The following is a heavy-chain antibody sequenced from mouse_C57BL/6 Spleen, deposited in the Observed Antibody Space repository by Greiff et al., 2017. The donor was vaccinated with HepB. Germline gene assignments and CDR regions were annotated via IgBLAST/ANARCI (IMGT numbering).Heavy chain of an antibody. CDR1: GFTFSSYA. CDR2: ISDGGSYT. CDR3: ARVGGPSWDYFDY. V-gene: IGHV5-4*03. D-gene: IGHD3-3*01. J-gene: IGHJ2*01. Sequence: EVKLVESGGGLVKPGGSLKLSCAASGFTFSSYAMSWVRQTPEKRLEWVATISDGGSYTYYPDNVKGRFTISRDNAKNNLYLQMSHLKSEDTAMYYCARVGGPSWDYFDYWGQGTTLTVSS.